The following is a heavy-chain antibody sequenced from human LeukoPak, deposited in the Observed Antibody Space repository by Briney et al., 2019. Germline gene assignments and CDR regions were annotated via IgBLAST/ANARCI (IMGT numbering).Heavy chain of an antibody. CDR3: ARSHYDSSGLTP. Sequence: GGSLRLSCAASGFTFDDYGMSWVRQAPGKGLEWVANIKQDGSEKYYVDSVKGRFTISRDNAKNSLYLQMNSLRAEDTAVYYCARSHYDSSGLTPWGQGTLVTVSS. J-gene: IGHJ5*02. CDR1: GFTFDDYG. D-gene: IGHD3-22*01. V-gene: IGHV3-7*01. CDR2: IKQDGSEK.